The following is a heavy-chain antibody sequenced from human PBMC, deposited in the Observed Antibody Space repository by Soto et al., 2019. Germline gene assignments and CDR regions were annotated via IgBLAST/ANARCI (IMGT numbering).Heavy chain of an antibody. CDR1: GGTFSSYA. D-gene: IGHD6-13*01. Sequence: SVKVSCKASGGTFSSYAISWVRQAPGQGLEWMGGIIPIFGTANYAQKFQGRVTITADESTSTAYMELSSLRSEDTAVYYCARGAGGIGSSWTNYYYYGMDVWGQGTTVTVSS. CDR2: IIPIFGTA. J-gene: IGHJ6*02. V-gene: IGHV1-69*13. CDR3: ARGAGGIGSSWTNYYYYGMDV.